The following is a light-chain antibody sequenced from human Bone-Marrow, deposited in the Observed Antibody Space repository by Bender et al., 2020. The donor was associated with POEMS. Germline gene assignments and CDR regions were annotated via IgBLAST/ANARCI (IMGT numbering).Light chain of an antibody. Sequence: QSALTQPASVSGSPGQSITISCTGTSSDIGSYNYVSWYQQHPGKAPKLMIYDVSKRPSGVPDRFSGSKSGNTASLTISGLQAEDEADYYCCSYAGSNYVFGTGTKVTVL. V-gene: IGLV2-8*01. CDR1: SSDIGSYNY. CDR2: DVS. J-gene: IGLJ1*01. CDR3: CSYAGSNYV.